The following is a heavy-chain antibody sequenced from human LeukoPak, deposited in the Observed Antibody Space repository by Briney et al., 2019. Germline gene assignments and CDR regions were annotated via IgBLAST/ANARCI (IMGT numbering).Heavy chain of an antibody. J-gene: IGHJ4*02. CDR3: TTGGQYYYDSSGLPRSGY. D-gene: IGHD3-22*01. CDR2: IKSKTDGGTT. V-gene: IGHV3-15*01. CDR1: GFTFSNAW. Sequence: GGSLRLSCAASGFTFSNAWMSWVRQAPGKGLEWVGRIKSKTDGGTTDYAAPVKGRFTISRDDSKNTLYLQMNSLKTEDTAVYYCTTGGQYYYDSSGLPRSGYWGQGTLVTVSS.